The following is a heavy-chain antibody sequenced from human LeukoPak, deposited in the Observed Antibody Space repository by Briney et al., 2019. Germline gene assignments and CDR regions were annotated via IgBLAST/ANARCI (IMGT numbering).Heavy chain of an antibody. D-gene: IGHD6-6*01. CDR2: IIPIFGTA. V-gene: IGHV1-69*06. CDR1: GGTFSSYA. CDR3: ANHATLQYSSSSGWGYYFDY. Sequence: ASVKVSCKASGGTFSSYAISWVRQAPGQGLEWMGGIIPIFGTANYAQKFQGRVTITADKSTSTAYMELSSLRSEDTAVYYCANHATLQYSSSSGWGYYFDYWGQGTLVTVSS. J-gene: IGHJ4*02.